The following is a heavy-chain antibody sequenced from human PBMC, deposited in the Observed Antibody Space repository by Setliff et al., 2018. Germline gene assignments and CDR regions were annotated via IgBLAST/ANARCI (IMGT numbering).Heavy chain of an antibody. Sequence: SVKVSCKASGGTFSSYAISWVRQAPGQGLEWMGKIIPIFGTANYAQKFQGRVTIIADKSTSTAYMELSSLRSEDTAVYYCVRGWGVITIFGMDYYMDVWGKGTTVTVSS. CDR2: IIPIFGTA. D-gene: IGHD3-3*01. CDR3: VRGWGVITIFGMDYYMDV. J-gene: IGHJ6*03. CDR1: GGTFSSYA. V-gene: IGHV1-69*06.